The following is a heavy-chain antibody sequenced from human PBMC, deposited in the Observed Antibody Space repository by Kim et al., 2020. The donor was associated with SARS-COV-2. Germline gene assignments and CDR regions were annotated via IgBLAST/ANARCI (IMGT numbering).Heavy chain of an antibody. V-gene: IGHV4-61*01. D-gene: IGHD2-15*01. CDR3: ARARGYCSGGSCYSNYYYGMDV. CDR1: GGSVSSGSYY. CDR2: IYYSGST. J-gene: IGHJ6*02. Sequence: SETLSLTCTVSGGSVSSGSYYWSWIRQPPGKGLVWIGYIYYSGSTNYNPSLKSRVTISVDTSKNQFSLKLSSVTAADTAVYYCARARGYCSGGSCYSNYYYGMDVWGQGTTVTVSS.